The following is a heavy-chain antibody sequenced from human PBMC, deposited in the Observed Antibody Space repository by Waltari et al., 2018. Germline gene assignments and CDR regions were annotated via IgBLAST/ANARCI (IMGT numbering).Heavy chain of an antibody. Sequence: QLQLQESGPGLVKPSETLSLTCTVSGGSISSSSYYWGWIRQPPGKGLEWIGSIYYSGSTYYNPSLKSRVTISVDTSKNQFSLKLSSVTAADTAVYYCARGSSGWYGDYYYGMDVWGQGTTVTVSS. CDR3: ARGSSGWYGDYYYGMDV. CDR1: GGSISSSSYY. V-gene: IGHV4-39*07. CDR2: IYYSGST. J-gene: IGHJ6*02. D-gene: IGHD6-19*01.